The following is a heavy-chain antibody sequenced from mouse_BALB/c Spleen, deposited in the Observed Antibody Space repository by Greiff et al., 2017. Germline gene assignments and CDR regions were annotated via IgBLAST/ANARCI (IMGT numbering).Heavy chain of an antibody. J-gene: IGHJ4*01. V-gene: IGHV5-17*02. D-gene: IGHD1-1*01. CDR1: GFTFSSFG. CDR2: ISSGSSTI. CDR3: ARRWILRGAMDY. Sequence: EVQGVESGGGLVQPGGSRKISCAASGFTFSSFGMHWVRQAPEKGLEWVAYISSGSSTIYYAYKVKGRFTISRDNPKNTLFLQMTSLRSEDTAMYDCARRWILRGAMDYWGQGTSVTVSS.